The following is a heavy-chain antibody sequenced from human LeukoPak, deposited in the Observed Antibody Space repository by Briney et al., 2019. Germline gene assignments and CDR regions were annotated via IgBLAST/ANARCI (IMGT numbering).Heavy chain of an antibody. CDR2: INWNGRIT. CDR3: ARGSVQLWLRDTYYYMDV. Sequence: GGSLRLSCAASGFTFYDYAMNCVRQVPGRGLEWVSGINWNGRITEYADSVKDRFTISRQNTKNSLYLYMNNLGGEDTALYFCARGSVQLWLRDTYYYMDVWGKGTTVTVSS. J-gene: IGHJ6*03. V-gene: IGHV3-20*04. CDR1: GFTFYDYA. D-gene: IGHD5-18*01.